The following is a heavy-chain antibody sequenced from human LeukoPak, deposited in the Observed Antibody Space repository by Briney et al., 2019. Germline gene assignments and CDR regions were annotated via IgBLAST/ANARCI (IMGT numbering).Heavy chain of an antibody. Sequence: GGSLILSCAASGFTFSSYGMGWVRQAPGDGLEWVSDISGSGGSTYYADSVKGRFTISRDNSKNTLYLQMNSLRAEDTAVYYCAKEEWLLAVYFDYWGQETLVTVSS. CDR3: AKEEWLLAVYFDY. CDR1: GFTFSSYG. D-gene: IGHD3-3*01. V-gene: IGHV3-23*01. CDR2: ISGSGGST. J-gene: IGHJ4*02.